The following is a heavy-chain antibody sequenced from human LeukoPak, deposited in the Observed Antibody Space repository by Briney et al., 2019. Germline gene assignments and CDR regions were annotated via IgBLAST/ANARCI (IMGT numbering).Heavy chain of an antibody. J-gene: IGHJ4*02. CDR2: IKQDGSEK. CDR3: ARAKDFWSGYCFDY. D-gene: IGHD3-3*01. CDR1: GFTFSSYW. V-gene: IGHV3-7*01. Sequence: GGSLRLSCAASGFTFSSYWMSWVRQAPGKGLEWVANIKQDGSEKYYVDSVKGRFTISRDNAKNSLYLQMNSLRAEDTAVYYCARAKDFWSGYCFDYWGQGTLATVPS.